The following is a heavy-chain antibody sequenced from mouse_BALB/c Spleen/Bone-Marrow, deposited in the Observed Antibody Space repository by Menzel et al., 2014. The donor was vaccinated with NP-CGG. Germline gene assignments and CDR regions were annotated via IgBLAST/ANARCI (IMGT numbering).Heavy chain of an antibody. CDR3: GRVDLSSIIITY. CDR1: NYSFTEYF. V-gene: IGHV1-37*01. D-gene: IGHD2-12*01. CDR2: INPYNGDT. J-gene: IGHJ3*01. Sequence: EVQVVESGPELVKPGASVKISCKASNYSFTEYFMNWVKQSHGKSLEWIGRINPYNGDTFYNQKFKDKATLTVDRSSSTAHMELLSLTSDDSAVYYCGRVDLSSIIITYWGRGTLVPFST.